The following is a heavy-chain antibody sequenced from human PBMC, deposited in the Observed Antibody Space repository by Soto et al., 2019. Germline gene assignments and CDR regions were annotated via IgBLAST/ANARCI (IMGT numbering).Heavy chain of an antibody. V-gene: IGHV4-34*01. Sequence: SETLSLTCAISGGSSSSHSKSWVRQPPGKGLEWIGEIHHDGSTNHNPSLKSRVTISENTSKNHFSLELSSVTAADTAVYYCATYDVGTIIQDYWGQGTLVTVSS. CDR3: ATYDVGTIIQDY. CDR2: IHHDGST. CDR1: GGSSSSHS. J-gene: IGHJ4*02. D-gene: IGHD2-21*02.